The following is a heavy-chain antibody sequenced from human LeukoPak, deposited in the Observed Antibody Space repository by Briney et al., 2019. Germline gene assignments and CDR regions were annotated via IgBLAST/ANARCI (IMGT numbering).Heavy chain of an antibody. D-gene: IGHD4-17*01. CDR2: INPSGGST. V-gene: IGHV1-46*01. Sequence: ASVKVPCKASGGTFSSYAISWVRQAPGQGLEWMGIINPSGGSTSYAQKFQGRVTMTRDMSTSTVYMELSSLRSEDTAVYYCASLDYDFDYWGQGTLVTVSS. J-gene: IGHJ4*02. CDR1: GGTFSSYA. CDR3: ASLDYDFDY.